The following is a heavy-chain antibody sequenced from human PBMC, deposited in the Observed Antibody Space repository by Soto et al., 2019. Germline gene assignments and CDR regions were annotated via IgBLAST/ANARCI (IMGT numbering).Heavy chain of an antibody. Sequence: PGGSLRLSCAASGFTVGSNYMSWVRQAPGKGLEWVSVIYSGGSTYYADSVKGRFTISRDNSKNTPYLQMNSLRAEDTAVYYCARESVVVVPAAILDHYYYYGMDVWGQGTTVTVSS. CDR1: GFTVGSNY. V-gene: IGHV3-53*01. D-gene: IGHD2-2*01. CDR2: IYSGGST. CDR3: ARESVVVVPAAILDHYYYYGMDV. J-gene: IGHJ6*02.